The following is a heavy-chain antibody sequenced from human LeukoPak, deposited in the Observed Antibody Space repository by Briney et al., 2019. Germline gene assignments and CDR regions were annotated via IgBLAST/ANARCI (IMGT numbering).Heavy chain of an antibody. CDR2: ISGSGGST. D-gene: IGHD1-26*01. V-gene: IGHV3-23*01. CDR1: GFTFSSYA. CDR3: AKGPSGSFYPGYFDY. J-gene: IGHJ4*02. Sequence: GGSLTLSCAASGFTFSSYAMSWVRQAPGKGLEWFSAISGSGGSTYYADSVKGRFTISRDNSKNTLDLQMNSLRADDTAVYYCAKGPSGSFYPGYFDYWGQGTPLTVSS.